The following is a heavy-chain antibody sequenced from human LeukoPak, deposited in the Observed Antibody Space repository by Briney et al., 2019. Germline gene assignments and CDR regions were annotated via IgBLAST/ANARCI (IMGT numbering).Heavy chain of an antibody. CDR2: IVGSGDST. J-gene: IGHJ4*02. CDR1: GFTFSSYA. D-gene: IGHD4-23*01. CDR3: GKLSFVHGGYLDY. Sequence: GGSLRLSCAASGFTFSSYAMSWARQAPGKGLEWVAAIVGSGDSTYYADSVKGRFTISRDNSKNTLYLQMHSLRAEDTAVYYCGKLSFVHGGYLDYWGQGTLVTVSS. V-gene: IGHV3-23*01.